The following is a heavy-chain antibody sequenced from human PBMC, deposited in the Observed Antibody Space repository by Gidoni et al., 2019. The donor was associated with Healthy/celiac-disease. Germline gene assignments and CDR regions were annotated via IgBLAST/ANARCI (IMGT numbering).Heavy chain of an antibody. J-gene: IGHJ4*02. CDR1: GFTFSSYA. D-gene: IGHD4-17*01. CDR3: AKDYGDYVSPFDY. Sequence: EVQLLESGGGLVQPGGSLRLSCAASGFTFSSYAMSWARQAPGKGLEWVSAISGSGGSTYYADSVKGRFTISRDNSKNTLYLQMNSLRAEDTAVYYCAKDYGDYVSPFDYWGQGTLVTVSS. CDR2: ISGSGGST. V-gene: IGHV3-23*01.